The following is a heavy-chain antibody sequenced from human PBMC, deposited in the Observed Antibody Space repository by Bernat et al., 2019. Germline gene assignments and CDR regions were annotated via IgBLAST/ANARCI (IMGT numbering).Heavy chain of an antibody. CDR3: AKDGNRLRQLWSYFDY. D-gene: IGHD5-18*01. V-gene: IGHV3-23*04. J-gene: IGHJ4*02. Sequence: EVQLVESGGGLVQPGGSLRLSCAASGFTFSSYAMSWVRQAPGKGLEWVSAISGSGGSTYDADSAKGRFTISRDNSKNTLYLQMNSLRAEDTAVYYCAKDGNRLRQLWSYFDYWGQGTLVTVSS. CDR1: GFTFSSYA. CDR2: ISGSGGST.